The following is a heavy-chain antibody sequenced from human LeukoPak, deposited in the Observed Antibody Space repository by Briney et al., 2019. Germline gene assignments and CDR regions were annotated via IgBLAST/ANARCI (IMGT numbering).Heavy chain of an antibody. J-gene: IGHJ6*02. V-gene: IGHV1-24*01. CDR3: ATGPISGSPIHYYYYGMDV. CDR1: GYTLTELS. CDR2: FDPEDGET. Sequence: ASVQVSCKVSGYTLTELSMHWVRQAPGKGLEWMGGFDPEDGETIYAQKFQGRVTMTEDASTDTAYMELSSLRSEDTAVYYCATGPISGSPIHYYYYGMDVWGQGTTVTVSS. D-gene: IGHD6-19*01.